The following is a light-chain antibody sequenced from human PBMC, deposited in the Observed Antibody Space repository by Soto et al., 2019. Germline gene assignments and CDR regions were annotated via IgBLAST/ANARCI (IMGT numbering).Light chain of an antibody. CDR3: QQYYTTPWT. CDR1: QSVLYSSNNKNY. CDR2: WAS. J-gene: IGKJ1*01. Sequence: IVLTQSPDSLAVSLGERATINCRSSQSVLYSSNNKNYLAWFQQKPGQSPKLLIYWASTRESGVPDRFSGSGSGTDFALTISSLQAEDVAVYYCQQYYTTPWTFGQGTKVDI. V-gene: IGKV4-1*01.